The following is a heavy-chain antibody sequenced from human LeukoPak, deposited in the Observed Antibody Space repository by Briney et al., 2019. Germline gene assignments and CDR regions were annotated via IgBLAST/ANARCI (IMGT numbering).Heavy chain of an antibody. CDR1: GFTFDDYG. J-gene: IGHJ4*02. Sequence: PGGSLRLSCAASGFTFDDYGLSWVRQAPGKGLEWVAVISYDGSNKYYADSVKGRFTISRDNSKNTLYLQMNSLRAEDTAVYYCARGEVYYDSSGYYTIFDYWGQGTLVTVSS. CDR3: ARGEVYYDSSGYYTIFDY. D-gene: IGHD3-22*01. CDR2: ISYDGSNK. V-gene: IGHV3-30*03.